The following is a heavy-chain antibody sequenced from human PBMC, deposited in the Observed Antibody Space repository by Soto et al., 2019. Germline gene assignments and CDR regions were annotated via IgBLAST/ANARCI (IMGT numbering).Heavy chain of an antibody. V-gene: IGHV3-21*02. CDR3: AREDGIVGTTSAFDY. J-gene: IGHJ4*02. D-gene: IGHD1-26*01. CDR1: GFTFSTYV. CDR2: INGRSNYI. Sequence: EVQLVESGGGLVKPGGSLRLSCAASGFTFSTYVMNWVRQTPGKGLEWVSSINGRSNYIYYADSVKGRFIISRDNAKNSLYLQMNSLRAEDTAVYYCAREDGIVGTTSAFDYWGQGTLVTVSS.